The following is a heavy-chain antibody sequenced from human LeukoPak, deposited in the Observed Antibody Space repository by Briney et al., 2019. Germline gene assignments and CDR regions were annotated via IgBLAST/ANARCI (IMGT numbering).Heavy chain of an antibody. V-gene: IGHV4-59*01. D-gene: IGHD6-19*01. CDR3: ARMVRGWYNYFDY. Sequence: SETLSLTCTVSGGSISSYYWSWIRQPPGKGLEWIGYIYYSGSTNYNPSLKSRVTISVDTSKNQLSLKLSSVTAADTAVYYCARMVRGWYNYFDYWGREPWSPSPQ. CDR1: GGSISSYY. J-gene: IGHJ4*02. CDR2: IYYSGST.